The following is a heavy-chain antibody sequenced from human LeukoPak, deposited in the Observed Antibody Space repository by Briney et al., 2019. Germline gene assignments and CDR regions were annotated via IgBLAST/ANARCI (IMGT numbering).Heavy chain of an antibody. Sequence: ASVKVYCKASGYTLTSYGINWMRQAPGQGLEWMGWISTQSGNTNYAQKVQGRLTLTTDRSTNTAYMELRSLRSDDTAVYYCARGAYGAKWGQGTMVTVSS. CDR3: ARGAYGAK. V-gene: IGHV1-18*01. D-gene: IGHD4/OR15-4a*01. CDR2: ISTQSGNT. J-gene: IGHJ4*02. CDR1: GYTLTSYG.